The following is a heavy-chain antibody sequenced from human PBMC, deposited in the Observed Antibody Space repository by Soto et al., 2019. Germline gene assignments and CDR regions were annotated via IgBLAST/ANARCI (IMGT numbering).Heavy chain of an antibody. Sequence: QVQLQESGPGLVKPSQTLSLTCTVSGGSISSSGFYWSWIRQHPGKGLEWIGYSYYRGITYYNPSLQRRVTISVDTSTNQFSLKLSSVTAADTAVYYCARSAAGTWVYFDSWGQGTLVTVSS. D-gene: IGHD6-13*01. CDR2: SYYRGIT. CDR3: ARSAAGTWVYFDS. CDR1: GGSISSSGFY. J-gene: IGHJ4*02. V-gene: IGHV4-31*03.